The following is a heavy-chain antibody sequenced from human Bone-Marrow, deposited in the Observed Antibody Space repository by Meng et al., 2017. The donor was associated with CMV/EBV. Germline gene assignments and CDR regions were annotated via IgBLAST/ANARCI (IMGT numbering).Heavy chain of an antibody. J-gene: IGHJ4*02. D-gene: IGHD2-2*02. CDR1: GYMFTDYY. CDR2: INPNSGGT. CDR3: ARLLGYCSSTRCYTDNYFDY. V-gene: IGHV1-2*06. Sequence: ASVKVSCKASGYMFTDYYMHWVRQAPGQGLEWMGRINPNSGGTKFSQNFQGRVTMTRDTSISTAYMELSRLRSDDTAVYYCARLLGYCSSTRCYTDNYFDYWGQGTLVTVSS.